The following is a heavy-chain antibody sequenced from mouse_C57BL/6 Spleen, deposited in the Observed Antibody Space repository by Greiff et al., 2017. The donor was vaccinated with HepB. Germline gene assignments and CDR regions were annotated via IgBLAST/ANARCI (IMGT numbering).Heavy chain of an antibody. D-gene: IGHD2-2*01. Sequence: EVMLVESGGGLVKPGGSLKLSCAASGFTFSSYAMSWVRQTPEKRLEWVATISDGGSYTYYPDNVKGRFTISRDNAKNNLYLQMSHLKSEDTAMYYCAREGGYLYAMDYWGQGTSVTVSS. CDR3: AREGGYLYAMDY. J-gene: IGHJ4*01. CDR2: ISDGGSYT. CDR1: GFTFSSYA. V-gene: IGHV5-4*01.